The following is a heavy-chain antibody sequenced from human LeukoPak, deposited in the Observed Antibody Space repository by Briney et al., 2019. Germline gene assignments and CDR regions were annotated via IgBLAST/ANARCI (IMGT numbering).Heavy chain of an antibody. D-gene: IGHD3-22*01. V-gene: IGHV4-61*02. CDR1: GGSINSGSYY. CDR2: IYTSGST. Sequence: SQTLSLTCTVSGGSINSGSYYWSWIRQPAGKGLEWIGRIYTSGSTNYNPSLKSRVTLSVDTSRNQFSLKLSSVTAADTAVYYCASGGYYDSSGHFDYWGQGTLVTVSS. CDR3: ASGGYYDSSGHFDY. J-gene: IGHJ4*02.